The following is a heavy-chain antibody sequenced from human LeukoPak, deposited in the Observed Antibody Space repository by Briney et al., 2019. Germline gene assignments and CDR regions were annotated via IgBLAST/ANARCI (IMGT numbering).Heavy chain of an antibody. CDR1: GVSLSNYY. CDR2: IYYSGGA. Sequence: SETLSLTCSVSGVSLSNYYWNWIRQPPGQGLEWIGQIYYSGGAEYNPSLQSRVTISVYTSKTQFSLKLSSVTAADTAVYYCARDPEFDGGHGFDHWGQGTLVTVSS. D-gene: IGHD4-23*01. J-gene: IGHJ4*02. V-gene: IGHV4-59*01. CDR3: ARDPEFDGGHGFDH.